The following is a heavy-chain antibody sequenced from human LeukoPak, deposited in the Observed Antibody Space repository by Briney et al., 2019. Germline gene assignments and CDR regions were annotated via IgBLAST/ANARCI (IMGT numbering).Heavy chain of an antibody. D-gene: IGHD2-15*01. CDR1: GDSISSSNYF. CDR2: IHYNGNT. V-gene: IGHV4-39*01. Sequence: SETLSLTCTVSGDSISSSNYFWGWIRQPPGKGLEWIGSIHYNGNTYHNPSLKSRVSISVDTSKNQFSLKLHSVTAADTAVYYCAPNCSGGSCTGYVQHWGQGTLVTVSS. CDR3: APNCSGGSCTGYVQH. J-gene: IGHJ1*01.